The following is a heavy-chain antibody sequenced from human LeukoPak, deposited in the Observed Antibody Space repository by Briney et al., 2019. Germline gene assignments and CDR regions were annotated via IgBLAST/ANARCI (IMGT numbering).Heavy chain of an antibody. D-gene: IGHD5-24*01. J-gene: IGHJ5*02. CDR1: SGSIRSTAYF. Sequence: PSETLSLTCTVSSGSIRSTAYFWGWIRQPPGKGLEWIGSIYHSGTTYYLPSLKSRVTMSVDKSKNQFSLRLTSVTAADTAVYYCARQNNTYHHYNLGWFDPWGQGTLVTVSS. CDR2: IYHSGTT. V-gene: IGHV4-39*01. CDR3: ARQNNTYHHYNLGWFDP.